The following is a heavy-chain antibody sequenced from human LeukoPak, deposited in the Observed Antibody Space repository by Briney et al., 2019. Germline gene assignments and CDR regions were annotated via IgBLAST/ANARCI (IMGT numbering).Heavy chain of an antibody. CDR3: AXXQLWFGXPXAFXX. CDR1: GFTFSSYS. D-gene: IGHD3-10*01. V-gene: IGHV3-30*04. Sequence: GGSLSLSWAVSGFTFSSYSMHWVRQAPGKGLEWVADISYDGSNKYYADSMKGRFTFFRNNYKKMLYLQMTCLRAEHTGCFFXAXXQLWFGXPXAFXXWGQGTMVTXSS. J-gene: IGHJ3*01. CDR2: ISYDGSNK.